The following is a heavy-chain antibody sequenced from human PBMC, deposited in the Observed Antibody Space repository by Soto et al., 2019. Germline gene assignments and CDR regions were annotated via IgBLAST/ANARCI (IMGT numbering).Heavy chain of an antibody. CDR2: ISSSSSYI. J-gene: IGHJ6*02. Sequence: GGSLRLSCAASGFTFSSYSMNWVRQAPGKGLEWVPSISSSSSYIYYADSVKGRFTISRDNAKNSLYLQMNSLRAEDTAVYYCARVRAARQNYYYYGMDVWGQGTTVTVSS. V-gene: IGHV3-21*01. D-gene: IGHD6-6*01. CDR1: GFTFSSYS. CDR3: ARVRAARQNYYYYGMDV.